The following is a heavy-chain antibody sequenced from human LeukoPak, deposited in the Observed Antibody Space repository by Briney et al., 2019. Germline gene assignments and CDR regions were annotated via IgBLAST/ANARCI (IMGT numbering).Heavy chain of an antibody. Sequence: PGGSLRLSCAASGFTFSSYEMNWVRQAPGKGLEWVSYISSSGSTIYYADSVKGRFTICRDNAKNSLYLQMNSLRAEDTAVYYCATGLGYCSSTSCYDHAFDIWGQGTLVTVSS. V-gene: IGHV3-48*03. CDR2: ISSSGSTI. CDR1: GFTFSSYE. D-gene: IGHD2-2*01. J-gene: IGHJ3*02. CDR3: ATGLGYCSSTSCYDHAFDI.